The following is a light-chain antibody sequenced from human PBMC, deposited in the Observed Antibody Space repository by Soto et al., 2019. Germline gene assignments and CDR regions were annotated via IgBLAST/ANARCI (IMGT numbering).Light chain of an antibody. Sequence: QSVLTQPASVSGSPGQSITLSCTGTSSDIGTYDFVSWYQQHTGKAPKLIIYEVSNRPSGVSYRFSGSKADNTASLTISGLQAEDEADYYCTSYTPTTRVFGGGTKLTVL. V-gene: IGLV2-14*01. CDR2: EVS. CDR1: SSDIGTYDF. J-gene: IGLJ3*02. CDR3: TSYTPTTRV.